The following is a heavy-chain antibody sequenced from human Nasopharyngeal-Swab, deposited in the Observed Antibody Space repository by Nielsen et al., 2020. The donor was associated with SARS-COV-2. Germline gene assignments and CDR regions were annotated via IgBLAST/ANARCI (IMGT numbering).Heavy chain of an antibody. D-gene: IGHD2/OR15-2a*01. CDR1: GGSISSSGYY. CDR2: VYYSGST. CDR3: ARLKNSYYYGMDV. J-gene: IGHJ6*02. V-gene: IGHV4-39*01. Sequence: ESLKISCTVSGGSISSSGYYWGWIRQPPGKGLEWIGNVYYSGSTYYNPSLKSRITMSVDTSKNQFSLKLSSVTAADTAVYYCARLKNSYYYGMDVWGQGTTVTVSS.